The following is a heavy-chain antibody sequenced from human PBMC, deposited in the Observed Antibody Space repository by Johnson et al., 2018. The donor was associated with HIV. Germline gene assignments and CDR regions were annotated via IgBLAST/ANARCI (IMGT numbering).Heavy chain of an antibody. CDR3: TTDLASDAFDI. CDR2: ISYDGSNK. Sequence: QVQLVESGGGVVQPGRSLRLSCVASGFTFSSYSIHWVRQAPGKGLEWVAIISYDGSNKYYADSVKGRFTISRDNSKNTLYLQMNSLKTEDTAVYYCTTDLASDAFDIWGQGTMVTVSS. CDR1: GFTFSSYS. V-gene: IGHV3-30*03. J-gene: IGHJ3*02.